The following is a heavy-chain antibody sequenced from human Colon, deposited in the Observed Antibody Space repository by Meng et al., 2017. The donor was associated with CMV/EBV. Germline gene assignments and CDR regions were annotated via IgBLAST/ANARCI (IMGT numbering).Heavy chain of an antibody. CDR1: GDSISSSSYY. Sequence: LRLSCTVSGDSISSSSYYWGWLRQPPGKGLEWIGNIYYTGTTHYNPSLESRVAISLDTSKNQFSLNLRSVTAADSAVYYCAREVLGFCTSDSCYSAFDVWGRGTTVTVSS. D-gene: IGHD2-2*02. V-gene: IGHV4-30-4*08. CDR3: AREVLGFCTSDSCYSAFDV. CDR2: IYYTGTT. J-gene: IGHJ6*02.